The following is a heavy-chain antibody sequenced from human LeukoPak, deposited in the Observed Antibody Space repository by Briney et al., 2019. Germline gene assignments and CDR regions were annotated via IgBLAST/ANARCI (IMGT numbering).Heavy chain of an antibody. CDR1: GYNFETYW. CDR2: IHPDDSDT. CDR3: ARHLLPRFARHYPFQI. J-gene: IGHJ3*02. Sequence: GESLKISCKCSGYNFETYWIGWVRQLPGKGLEWMGIIHPDDSDTRYSPSFQGQVTISADKSTAPAYLHWNNLRASDTAKYYCARHLLPRFARHYPFQIWGQGTLVTVSS. D-gene: IGHD1-26*01. V-gene: IGHV5-51*01.